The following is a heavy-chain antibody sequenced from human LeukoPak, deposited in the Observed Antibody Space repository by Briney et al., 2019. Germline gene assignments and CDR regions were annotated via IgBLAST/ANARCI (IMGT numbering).Heavy chain of an antibody. Sequence: SETLSLTCAVYGGSFSGYYWSWIRQPPGKGLEWIGEINHSGSTNYNPSLKSRVTISVDTSKNQFSLKLSSVTAADTAVYYCARTGGYYYGSGSYPFDPWGQGTLVTVSS. CDR2: INHSGST. J-gene: IGHJ5*02. CDR1: GGSFSGYY. D-gene: IGHD3-10*01. CDR3: ARTGGYYYGSGSYPFDP. V-gene: IGHV4-34*01.